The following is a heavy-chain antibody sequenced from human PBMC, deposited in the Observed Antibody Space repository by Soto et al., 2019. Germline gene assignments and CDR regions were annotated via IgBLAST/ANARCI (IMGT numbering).Heavy chain of an antibody. Sequence: QVQLQESGPGLVKPSQTLSLTCTVSGGAISSGGYYWNWIRQHPGKGLEWIGYIYYSGTTYYNPSLQTRVTISGDTSGNQFTLKLSSVTAADTAVYYCARGHLTGWSKFDDWGQGTLVTVSS. CDR2: IYYSGTT. CDR1: GGAISSGGYY. J-gene: IGHJ4*02. D-gene: IGHD2-15*01. CDR3: ARGHLTGWSKFDD. V-gene: IGHV4-31*03.